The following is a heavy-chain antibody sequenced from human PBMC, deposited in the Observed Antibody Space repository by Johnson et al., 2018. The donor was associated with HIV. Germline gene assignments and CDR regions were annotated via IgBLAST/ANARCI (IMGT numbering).Heavy chain of an antibody. Sequence: QVQLVESGGGVVQPGGSLRLSCAASGFTFSSYGMHWVRQAPGKGLEWVAVISYDGSEKYYADSVKGRFTISRDSSKNTLYLQMNSLRAEDTAVYYCARGGASDAFDIWGQGTMVTVSS. D-gene: IGHD4/OR15-4a*01. CDR1: GFTFSSYG. CDR2: ISYDGSEK. J-gene: IGHJ3*02. CDR3: ARGGASDAFDI. V-gene: IGHV3-30*19.